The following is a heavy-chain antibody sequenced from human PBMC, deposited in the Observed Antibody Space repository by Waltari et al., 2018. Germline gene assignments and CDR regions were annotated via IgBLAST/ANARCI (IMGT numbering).Heavy chain of an antibody. D-gene: IGHD7-27*01. V-gene: IGHV6-1*01. CDR2: TYYRSKWYN. Sequence: QVQLQQSGPGLVKPSQTLSLTCAISGDSVSSNSAAWHWIRQSPSRSRELLGRTYYRSKWYNDYAVSVKSRITINPDTSKNQFSLQLSSVTPEDTAVYYCARSTTQNWGRAFDYWGQGTLVTVSS. J-gene: IGHJ4*02. CDR1: GDSVSSNSAA. CDR3: ARSTTQNWGRAFDY.